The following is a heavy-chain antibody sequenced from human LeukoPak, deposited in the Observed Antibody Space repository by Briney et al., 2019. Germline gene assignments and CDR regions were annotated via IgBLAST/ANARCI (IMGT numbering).Heavy chain of an antibody. D-gene: IGHD4-23*01. CDR3: ARGDYGGRIVPLDS. Sequence: SETLSLTCTVSGGSISIYHWSWLRQPPGKGLEWIGYEYYTGSTNHNPSTTYHPSLKSRVSISVDTSKNQFSLKLSSVTAADTAVYYCARGDYGGRIVPLDSWGQGTLVTVSS. V-gene: IGHV4-59*01. CDR1: GGSISIYH. J-gene: IGHJ4*02. CDR2: EYYTGST.